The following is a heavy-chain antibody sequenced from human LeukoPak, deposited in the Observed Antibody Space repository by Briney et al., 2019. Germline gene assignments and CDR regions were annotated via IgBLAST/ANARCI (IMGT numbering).Heavy chain of an antibody. Sequence: ASVKVSCKASGGTFSSYVIGWVRQVPEQGFEWMGIINPTGGGTIYAQKFQGRVAMTRDMSTSTVYMELTSLRSEDTAVYYCARDPSTMTPYYFDSWGQGTLVTVSS. J-gene: IGHJ4*02. CDR3: ARDPSTMTPYYFDS. CDR2: INPTGGGT. CDR1: GGTFSSYV. D-gene: IGHD4-17*01. V-gene: IGHV1-46*01.